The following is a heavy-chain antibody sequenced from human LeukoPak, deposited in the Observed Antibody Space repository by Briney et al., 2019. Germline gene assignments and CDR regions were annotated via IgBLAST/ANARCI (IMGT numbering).Heavy chain of an antibody. Sequence: GGSLRLSCAASGFTFTDYYMSWLRQAPGKGLEWVSYISSTGNTIQYADSVKGRFTISRDTAKNSLYLQMNSLGAEDTAVYYCARGTAPGYWGQGTLVTVSS. CDR1: GFTFTDYY. V-gene: IGHV3-11*01. CDR3: ARGTAPGY. J-gene: IGHJ4*02. CDR2: ISSTGNTI. D-gene: IGHD5-18*01.